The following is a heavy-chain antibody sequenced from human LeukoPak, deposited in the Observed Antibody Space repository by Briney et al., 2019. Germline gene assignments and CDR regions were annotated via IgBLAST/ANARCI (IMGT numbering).Heavy chain of an antibody. CDR1: GGSISSYY. D-gene: IGHD2-15*01. Sequence: SETLSLTYTVSGGSISSYYWSWIRQPPGKGLEWIGYIYYSGSTNYNPSLKSRVTISVDTSKNQFSLKLSSVTAADTAVYYCARGDVVVVAASHGYYMDVWGKGTTVTVSS. CDR2: IYYSGST. CDR3: ARGDVVVVAASHGYYMDV. J-gene: IGHJ6*03. V-gene: IGHV4-59*01.